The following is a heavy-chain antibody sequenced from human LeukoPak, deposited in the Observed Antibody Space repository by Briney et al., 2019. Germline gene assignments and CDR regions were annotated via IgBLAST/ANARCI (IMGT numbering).Heavy chain of an antibody. V-gene: IGHV3-30*04. Sequence: GSSLRLSCVAYGFTFGSLGMHWVRQAPGTALDWVAVIAYDGSDENYADSVKGRFTISRDNFKNTLYLQMNSLGPEDTAMYYCARDVMAVAGTLGFDCWGQGALVTVSS. CDR1: GFTFGSLG. D-gene: IGHD6-19*01. CDR3: ARDVMAVAGTLGFDC. J-gene: IGHJ4*02. CDR2: IAYDGSDE.